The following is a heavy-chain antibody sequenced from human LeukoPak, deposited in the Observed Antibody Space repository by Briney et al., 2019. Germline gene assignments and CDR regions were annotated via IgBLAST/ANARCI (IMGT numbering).Heavy chain of an antibody. CDR3: VRGYYYDSSGYWVRAFDI. J-gene: IGHJ3*02. CDR2: MYHSGTT. V-gene: IGHV4-30-2*01. D-gene: IGHD3-22*01. Sequence: TLSLTCAVSGGSISSGGYSWSWIRQPPGKGLEWIGYMYHSGTTHYNPSLKSRVTISVDRSKNQFSLKLSSVTAADTAVYYCVRGYYYDSSGYWVRAFDIWGQGTMVTVSS. CDR1: GGSISSGGYS.